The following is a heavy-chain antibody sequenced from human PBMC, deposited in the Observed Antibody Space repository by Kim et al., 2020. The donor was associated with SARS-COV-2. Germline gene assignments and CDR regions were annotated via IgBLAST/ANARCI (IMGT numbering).Heavy chain of an antibody. CDR3: ARVIDTYYYYGMDV. J-gene: IGHJ6*02. CDR2: ISAYNGNT. V-gene: IGHV1-18*01. CDR1: GYTFTSYG. D-gene: IGHD2-15*01. Sequence: ASVKVSCKASGYTFTSYGISWVRQAPGQGLEWMGWISAYNGNTNYAQKLQGRVTMTTDTSTSTAYMELRSLRSDDTAVYYCARVIDTYYYYGMDVWGQGTTVTVSS.